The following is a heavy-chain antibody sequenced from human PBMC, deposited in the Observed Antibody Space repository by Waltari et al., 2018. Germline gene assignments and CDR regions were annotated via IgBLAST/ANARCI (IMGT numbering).Heavy chain of an antibody. CDR3: ARDGNSVAASYGYYGMDV. V-gene: IGHV4-39*07. CDR2: IYYSGST. CDR1: GGSISSSSYY. J-gene: IGHJ6*02. D-gene: IGHD2-15*01. Sequence: QLQLQESGPGLVKPSETLSLTCPVSGGSISSSSYYWGWIRQPPGKGLEWIGSIYYSGSTYYNPSLKSRVTISVDTSKNQFSLKLSSVTAADTAVYYCARDGNSVAASYGYYGMDVWGQGTTVTVSS.